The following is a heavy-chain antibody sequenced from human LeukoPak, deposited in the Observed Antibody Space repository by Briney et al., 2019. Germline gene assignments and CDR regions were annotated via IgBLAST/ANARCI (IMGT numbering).Heavy chain of an antibody. CDR3: ARDAGYYDSSGHYNLLDY. J-gene: IGHJ4*02. V-gene: IGHV3-21*01. D-gene: IGHD3-22*01. Sequence: GGSLRLTCAASGFTFSTHTMNWVRQAPGKGLEWVSSISSTSVYIYYADSLKCRITISKDNANNSLYLQVNSLRAEDTAVYYCARDAGYYDSSGHYNLLDYWGQGTLVTVSS. CDR2: ISSTSVYI. CDR1: GFTFSTHT.